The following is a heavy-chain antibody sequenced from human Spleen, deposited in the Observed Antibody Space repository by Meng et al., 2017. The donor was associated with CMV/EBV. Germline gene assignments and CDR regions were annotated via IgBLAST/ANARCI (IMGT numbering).Heavy chain of an antibody. Sequence: SVKVSCKASGYTFTSYDINWVRQATGQGLEWMGGIIPILGIAKYAQKFQGRLTITADNSTSTAYMELSSLRSEDTAVYYCARVASREDSLGALLDHWGQGTLVTVSS. CDR2: IIPILGIA. CDR1: GYTFTSYD. J-gene: IGHJ4*02. V-gene: IGHV1-69*10. D-gene: IGHD1-26*01. CDR3: ARVASREDSLGALLDH.